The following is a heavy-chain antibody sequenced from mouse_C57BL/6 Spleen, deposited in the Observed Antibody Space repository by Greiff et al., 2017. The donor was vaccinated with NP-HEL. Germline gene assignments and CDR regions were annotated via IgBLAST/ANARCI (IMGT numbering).Heavy chain of an antibody. CDR2: IDPANGNT. Sequence: EVQLQQSVAELVRPGASVKLSCTASGFNIKNTYMHWVKQRPEQGLEWIGRIDPANGNTKYAPKFPGKATITADTSSNTADLQLSTLTSEDTAIYYCARGDGPHYYSMDYWGQGTSVTVSS. D-gene: IGHD2-3*01. CDR3: ARGDGPHYYSMDY. CDR1: GFNIKNTY. V-gene: IGHV14-3*01. J-gene: IGHJ4*01.